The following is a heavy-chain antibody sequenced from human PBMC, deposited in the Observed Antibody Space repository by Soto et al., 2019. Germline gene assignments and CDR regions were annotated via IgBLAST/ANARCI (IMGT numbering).Heavy chain of an antibody. CDR3: ARDTLPLSYYYYYMDV. V-gene: IGHV1-18*01. J-gene: IGHJ6*03. CDR1: GDTFTSYG. Sequence: ASVKVSCKASGDTFTSYGISWVRQATGQGLEWMGWISAYNGNTNYAQKLQGRVTMTTDTSTSTAYMELRSLRSDDTAVYYCARDTLPLSYYYYYMDVWGKGTTVTVSS. CDR2: ISAYNGNT.